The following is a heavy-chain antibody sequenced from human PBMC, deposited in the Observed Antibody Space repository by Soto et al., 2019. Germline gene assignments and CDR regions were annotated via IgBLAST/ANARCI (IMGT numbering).Heavy chain of an antibody. Sequence: QVQLQESGPGLVKPSETLSLTCSVSGGSIISHYWSWIRQPPGKGLEWIGYIHYSGSTAYNPSLKGRLTISVDTSKNQFSLKLSSVTAADTAVYYCARGGWSLDYWGQGTLVTVSS. CDR3: ARGGWSLDY. CDR1: GGSIISHY. J-gene: IGHJ4*02. D-gene: IGHD2-15*01. CDR2: IHYSGST. V-gene: IGHV4-59*11.